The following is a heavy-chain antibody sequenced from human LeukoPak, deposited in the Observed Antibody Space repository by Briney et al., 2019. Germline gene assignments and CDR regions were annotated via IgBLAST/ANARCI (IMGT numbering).Heavy chain of an antibody. J-gene: IGHJ4*02. CDR3: ARLGPTGTQDDY. D-gene: IGHD1-1*01. CDR1: GYTFTSYD. Sequence: VASVKVSCKASGYTFTSYDINWVRQATGQGLEWMGWMNPNSGNTGYAQKFQGRVTITRNTSISTAYMELSSLRSEDTAVYYCARLGPTGTQDDYWGQGTLVTVSS. CDR2: MNPNSGNT. V-gene: IGHV1-8*03.